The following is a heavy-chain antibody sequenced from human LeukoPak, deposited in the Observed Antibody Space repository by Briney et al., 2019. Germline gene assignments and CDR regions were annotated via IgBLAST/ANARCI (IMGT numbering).Heavy chain of an antibody. CDR2: IYYSGST. CDR3: ARLTPNGYVDY. J-gene: IGHJ4*02. V-gene: IGHV4-39*01. D-gene: IGHD2-8*01. CDR1: GGSISSSTYY. Sequence: SETLSLTCTVSGGSISSSTYYWGWIRQPPGKGLEWIGSIYYSGSTYYNPSLKSRVTISVDTSKNQFSLKLSSVTAADTAVYYCARLTPNGYVDYWGQGTLVTVS.